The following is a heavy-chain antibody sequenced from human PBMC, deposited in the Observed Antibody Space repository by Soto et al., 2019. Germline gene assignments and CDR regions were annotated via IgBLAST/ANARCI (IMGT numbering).Heavy chain of an antibody. Sequence: QVQLQESGPGLVKPSQTLSLTCTVSGGSISSGGYYWSWIRQHPGKGLEWIGYIYYSGSTYYNPSLNSRAPMSVETSKNQFSLKLSSVTAADTAVYYCARDIGSFAYGEGYWGQGIQVTVSS. CDR3: ARDIGSFAYGEGY. V-gene: IGHV4-31*03. CDR2: IYYSGST. D-gene: IGHD3-10*01. J-gene: IGHJ4*02. CDR1: GGSISSGGYY.